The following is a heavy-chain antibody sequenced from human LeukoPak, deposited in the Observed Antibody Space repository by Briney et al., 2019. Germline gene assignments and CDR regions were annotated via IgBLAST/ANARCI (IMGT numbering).Heavy chain of an antibody. J-gene: IGHJ4*02. V-gene: IGHV1-2*02. Sequence: GASVKVSCKASGYTFTGYYMHWVRQAPGQGLEWMGWINPNSGGTNYAQKFQGRVTMTRDTSISTAYMELSRLRSDDTAVYYCARDLLLWLGELGKGPFDYWGQGTLVTVSS. CDR3: ARDLLLWLGELGKGPFDY. CDR1: GYTFTGYY. D-gene: IGHD3-10*01. CDR2: INPNSGGT.